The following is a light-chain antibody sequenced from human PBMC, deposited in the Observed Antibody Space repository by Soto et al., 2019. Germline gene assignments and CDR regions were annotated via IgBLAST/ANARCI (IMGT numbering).Light chain of an antibody. V-gene: IGKV4-1*01. CDR3: QKYESTPPT. CDR1: QSVLYSSNNKNY. J-gene: IGKJ2*01. Sequence: DIVMTQSPDSLAVSLGERATINCKSSQSVLYSSNNKNYLACYQQRPGQPPKLLLYWSSTRESGVPGRFSGSGSGTDFTLTITSLQAEDVAVYYCQKYESTPPTFGQGTKLEIK. CDR2: WSS.